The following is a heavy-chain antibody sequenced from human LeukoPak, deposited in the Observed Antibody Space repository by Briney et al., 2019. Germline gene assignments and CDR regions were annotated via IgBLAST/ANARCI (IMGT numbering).Heavy chain of an antibody. J-gene: IGHJ6*02. D-gene: IGHD3-10*01. Sequence: PGGSLRLSCAASGFTFSSYGMHWVRQAPGKGLEWVAVIWYDGSNKYYADSVKGRFTISRDNSKNTLYLQMNSLRAEDTAVYYCARDQGDYYYYGMDVWGQGTTVTVSS. V-gene: IGHV3-33*01. CDR1: GFTFSSYG. CDR3: ARDQGDYYYYGMDV. CDR2: IWYDGSNK.